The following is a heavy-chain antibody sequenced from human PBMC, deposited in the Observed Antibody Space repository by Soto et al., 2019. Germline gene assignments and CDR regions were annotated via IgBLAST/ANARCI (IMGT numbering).Heavy chain of an antibody. D-gene: IGHD4-17*01. CDR1: GFSFSNYG. J-gene: IGHJ5*02. Sequence: QVQLVESGGGVVQPGRSLTLSCAASGFSFSNYGIHWVRQSPGKGLERMAVISYDGSNKYYTDSVKGRFTISRENSKNTLYLHMSSRRAEDTAVYYWENDRGAFENTVTNGCFDPWGQGTLVTVSS. CDR2: ISYDGSNK. V-gene: IGHV3-30*18. CDR3: ENDRGAFENTVTNGCFDP.